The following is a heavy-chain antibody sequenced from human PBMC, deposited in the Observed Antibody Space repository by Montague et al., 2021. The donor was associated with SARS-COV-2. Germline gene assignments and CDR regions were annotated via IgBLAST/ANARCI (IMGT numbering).Heavy chain of an antibody. D-gene: IGHD1-26*01. V-gene: IGHV4-39*01. J-gene: IGHJ6*02. CDR3: ARLWDTVYYYYGMDV. CDR1: GGSISSSSYY. CDR2: IHYSGST. Sequence: SETLSLTCAVSGGSISSSSYYWGWIRQPPGKGLEWIRSIHYSGSTYYNPPLKSRVSISVDTSKNQLSLKLSSVTAADTAVYYCARLWDTVYYYYGMDVWGQGTTVTVSS.